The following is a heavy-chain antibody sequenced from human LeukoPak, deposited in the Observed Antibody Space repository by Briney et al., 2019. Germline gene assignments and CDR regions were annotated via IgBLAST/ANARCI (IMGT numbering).Heavy chain of an antibody. J-gene: IGHJ4*02. V-gene: IGHV1-69*13. CDR3: ARVVDDYDFDY. Sequence: ASVKVSCKGSGGTFSSYAISWVRQAPGQGLEWMGGIIPIFGTANYAQKFQGRVTITADESTSTAYMELSSLRSEDTAVYYCARVVDDYDFDYWGQGTLVTVSS. CDR2: IIPIFGTA. CDR1: GGTFSSYA. D-gene: IGHD4-17*01.